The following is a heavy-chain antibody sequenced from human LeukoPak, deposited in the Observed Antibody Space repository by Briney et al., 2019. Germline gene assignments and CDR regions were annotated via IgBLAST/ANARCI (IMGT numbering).Heavy chain of an antibody. J-gene: IGHJ4*02. CDR1: GFTFSSYA. V-gene: IGHV3-23*01. D-gene: IGHD3-22*01. CDR3: AKNRQITMIVVVIPAFDY. CDR2: ISGSGGST. Sequence: GGSLRLSCAASGFTFSSYAMSWVRQAPGKGLEWVSAISGSGGSTYYADSVKGRFTISRDHSKNTLYLQMNSLRAEDTAVYYCAKNRQITMIVVVIPAFDYWGQGTLVTVSS.